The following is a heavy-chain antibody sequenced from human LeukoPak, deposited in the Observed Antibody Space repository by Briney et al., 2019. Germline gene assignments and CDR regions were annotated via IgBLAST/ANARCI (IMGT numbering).Heavy chain of an antibody. CDR3: AKDMDNSSWAHFDY. D-gene: IGHD6-13*01. CDR1: GFTFSSYA. Sequence: QTGGSLRLSCAASGFTFSSYAMSWVRQAPGKGLEWVSAISGSGGSTYYADSVKGRFTISRDNSKNTLYLQMNSLRAEDTAVYYCAKDMDNSSWAHFDYWGQGTLVTVSS. V-gene: IGHV3-23*01. CDR2: ISGSGGST. J-gene: IGHJ4*02.